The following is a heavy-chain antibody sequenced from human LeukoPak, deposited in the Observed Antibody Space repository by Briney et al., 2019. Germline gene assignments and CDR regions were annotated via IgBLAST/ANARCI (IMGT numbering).Heavy chain of an antibody. Sequence: GGPLRLSCAASGFTFSSYSMNWVRQAPGKGLEWVSYISSSSSTIYYADSVKGRFTISRDNAKNSLYLQMNSLRAEDTAVYYCARILPRQYRPPYYYYMDVWGKGTTVTVSS. V-gene: IGHV3-48*01. D-gene: IGHD4-11*01. CDR1: GFTFSSYS. CDR2: ISSSSSTI. CDR3: ARILPRQYRPPYYYYMDV. J-gene: IGHJ6*03.